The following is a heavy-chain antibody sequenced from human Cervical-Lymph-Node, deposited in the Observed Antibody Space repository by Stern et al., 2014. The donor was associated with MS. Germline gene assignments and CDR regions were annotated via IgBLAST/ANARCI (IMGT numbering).Heavy chain of an antibody. J-gene: IGHJ4*02. CDR1: GFIFSNYA. D-gene: IGHD2-15*01. CDR2: VSNEGSKQ. CDR3: GRDTCRGGGCYFRY. Sequence: VQLVESGGGVVQPGRSLRLSCAASGFIFSNYAMHWVRQAPGKGLDWVAFVSNEGSKQFYADSVKGRFTISRDNANNTLYLQMNSLRPEDTAVYYCGRDTCRGGGCYFRYWGQGILIRLL. V-gene: IGHV3-30-3*01.